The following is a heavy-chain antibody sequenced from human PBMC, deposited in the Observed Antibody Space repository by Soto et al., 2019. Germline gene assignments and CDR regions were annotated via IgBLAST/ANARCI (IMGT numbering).Heavy chain of an antibody. Sequence: SETLSLTCTVSGGSISSSSYYWGWIRQPPGKGLEWIGSIYYSGSTYYNPSLKSRVTISVDTSKNQFSLKLSSVTAADTAVYYCARQIKNYGDFDYWGQGTLVTVSS. CDR2: IYYSGST. V-gene: IGHV4-39*01. D-gene: IGHD3-10*01. CDR1: GGSISSSSYY. J-gene: IGHJ4*02. CDR3: ARQIKNYGDFDY.